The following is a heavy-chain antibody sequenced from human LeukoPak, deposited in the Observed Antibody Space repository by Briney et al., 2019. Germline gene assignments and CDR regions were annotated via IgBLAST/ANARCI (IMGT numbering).Heavy chain of an antibody. D-gene: IGHD2/OR15-2a*01. V-gene: IGHV4-31*03. J-gene: IGHJ6*02. CDR3: ATSHGGTLYGLDV. CDR1: GGFINSGSYY. Sequence: SETLSLTCTVSGGFINSGSYYCHWIRQHPGKGLEYIGYIYYSGSAYYNPSLKSRVTISVDTSKNQFSLKLSSVTAVDTAVYYCATSHGGTLYGLDVWGQGTTVIVSS. CDR2: IYYSGSA.